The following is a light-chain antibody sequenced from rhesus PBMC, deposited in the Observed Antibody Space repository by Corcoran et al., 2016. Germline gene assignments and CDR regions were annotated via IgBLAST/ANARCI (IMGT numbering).Light chain of an antibody. CDR2: KSS. Sequence: DIQMTQSPSSLSASVGDTVTITCRASQGISSWLAWYQQKPGKAPKLLLDKSSSLQSGVPSRCSGSGSGTDFTRTISSLQSEDFATYYCQQYGSRPYSFGQGTKVEIK. CDR3: QQYGSRPYS. J-gene: IGKJ2*01. V-gene: IGKV1-22*01. CDR1: QGISSW.